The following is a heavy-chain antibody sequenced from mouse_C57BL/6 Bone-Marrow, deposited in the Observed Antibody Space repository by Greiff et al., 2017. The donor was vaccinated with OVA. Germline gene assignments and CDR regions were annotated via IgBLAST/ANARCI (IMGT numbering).Heavy chain of an antibody. J-gene: IGHJ2*01. V-gene: IGHV1-34*01. CDR1: GYTFTDYY. Sequence: VQLQPSGPELVKPGASVTMSCKASGYTFTDYYLHWVKQSHGKSLAWIGYIYPNNGGNGYNQKFKGKATLTVDKSSSTAYMELRSLTSEDSAVYYCASAGHTVGDYWGQGTTLTVSS. CDR2: IYPNNGGN. D-gene: IGHD1-1*01. CDR3: ASAGHTVGDY.